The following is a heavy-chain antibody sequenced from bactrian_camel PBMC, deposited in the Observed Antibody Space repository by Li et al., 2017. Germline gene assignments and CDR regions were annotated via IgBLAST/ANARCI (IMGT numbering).Heavy chain of an antibody. CDR1: GFSFSSYA. J-gene: IGHJ4*01. CDR3: AKALGGGNYYTGEYNY. Sequence: DVQLVESGGGLVQPGGSLRLTCTASGFSFSSYAMSWVRQAPGKGLEWVSQINSGGGSTYYADSVKGRFTMSRDNAKNMLYLQMNNLKSEDTALYYCAKALGGGNYYTGEYNYWGQGTQVTVS. V-gene: IGHV3S40*01. CDR2: INSGGGST. D-gene: IGHD2*01.